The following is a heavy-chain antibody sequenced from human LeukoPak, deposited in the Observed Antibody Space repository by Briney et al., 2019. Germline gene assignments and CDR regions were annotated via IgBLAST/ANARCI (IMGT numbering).Heavy chain of an antibody. Sequence: GGSLRLSCAASGFTFSDYYMSWIPQAPGKGREWVSYISSSGSTIYYADSVKGRFTISRDNAKNSLFLQMNSLRAEDTAVYYCARDLYYDSSGYYYYWGQGNLVTVS. V-gene: IGHV3-11*01. CDR1: GFTFSDYY. CDR3: ARDLYYDSSGYYYY. CDR2: ISSSGSTI. D-gene: IGHD3-22*01. J-gene: IGHJ4*02.